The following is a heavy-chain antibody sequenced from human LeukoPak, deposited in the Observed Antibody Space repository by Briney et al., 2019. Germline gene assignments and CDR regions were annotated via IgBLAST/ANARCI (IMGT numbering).Heavy chain of an antibody. CDR2: ISYDGSNK. V-gene: IGHV3-30-3*01. CDR1: GFTFSSYA. Sequence: GRSLRLSCAASGFTFSSYAMHWVRQAPGKGLEWVAVISYDGSNKYYADSVKGRFTISRDNSKNTLYLQMNSLRAEDTAVYHCARDLYGGNSFDYWGQGTLVTVSS. D-gene: IGHD4-23*01. J-gene: IGHJ4*02. CDR3: ARDLYGGNSFDY.